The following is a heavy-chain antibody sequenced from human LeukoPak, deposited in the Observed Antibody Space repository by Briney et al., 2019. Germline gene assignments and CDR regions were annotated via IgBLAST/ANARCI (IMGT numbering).Heavy chain of an antibody. V-gene: IGHV4-39*01. J-gene: IGHJ3*02. CDR1: GGSISSSSYY. Sequence: SETLSLTCTVSGGSISSSSYYWGWIRQPPGKGLEWIGSIYYSGSTYYNPSLKSRVTISVDTSKNQFSLKLSSVTAADTAVYYCARVYYDFWSAPGAFDIWGQGTMVTVSS. D-gene: IGHD3-3*01. CDR3: ARVYYDFWSAPGAFDI. CDR2: IYYSGST.